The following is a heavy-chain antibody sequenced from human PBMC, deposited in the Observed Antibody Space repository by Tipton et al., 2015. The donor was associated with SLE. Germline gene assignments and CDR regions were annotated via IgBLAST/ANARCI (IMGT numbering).Heavy chain of an antibody. D-gene: IGHD6-13*01. CDR2: IYGGATST. CDR1: GFNFAIHA. CDR3: ATIGGRQLAENFQH. Sequence: SLRLSCAASGFNFAIHAISWVRQAPGKGLEWVSVIYGGATSTYYADSVKGRFTISRDNSKNTVFLQMNSLRGEDTAVYYCATIGGRQLAENFQHWGQGALVTVSS. V-gene: IGHV3-23*03. J-gene: IGHJ1*01.